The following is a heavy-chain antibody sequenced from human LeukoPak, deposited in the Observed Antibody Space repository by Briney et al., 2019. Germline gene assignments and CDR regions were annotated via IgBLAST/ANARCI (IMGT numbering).Heavy chain of an antibody. J-gene: IGHJ4*02. CDR3: ARVRITIFGVVTSFDY. D-gene: IGHD3-3*01. Sequence: GGSLRLSCAASGFTFSDYYMSWIRQAPGKGLEWVSYISSSGSTIYYADSVKGRFTISRDNAKNSLYLQMNSLRAEDTAVYYCARVRITIFGVVTSFDYWGQGTLVTVSS. CDR2: ISSSGSTI. V-gene: IGHV3-11*04. CDR1: GFTFSDYY.